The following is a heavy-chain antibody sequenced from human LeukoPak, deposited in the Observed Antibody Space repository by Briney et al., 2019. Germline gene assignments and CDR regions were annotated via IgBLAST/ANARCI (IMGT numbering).Heavy chain of an antibody. Sequence: PGGSLRLSCAASGFTFSSYWMSWVRQAPGKGLEWVANIKQDGSEKYYVDSVKGRFTISRDNAKNSLYLQMNSLRAEDMAVYYCARAMDYDYVWGSYFWGQGTLVTVSS. V-gene: IGHV3-7*01. CDR3: ARAMDYDYVWGSYF. CDR2: IKQDGSEK. D-gene: IGHD3-16*01. J-gene: IGHJ4*02. CDR1: GFTFSSYW.